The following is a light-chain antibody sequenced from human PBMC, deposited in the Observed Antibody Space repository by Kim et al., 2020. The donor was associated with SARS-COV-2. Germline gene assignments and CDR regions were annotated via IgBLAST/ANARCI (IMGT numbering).Light chain of an antibody. CDR1: QSVSSY. CDR2: DAS. V-gene: IGKV3-11*01. CDR3: QQRSNWPPRIT. J-gene: IGKJ5*01. Sequence: PGERASLSCRASQSVSSYLAWYQQNPGQAPRLLIYDASNRATGIPARFSGSGSGTDFTLTISSLEPEDFAVYYCQQRSNWPPRITFGQGTRLEIK.